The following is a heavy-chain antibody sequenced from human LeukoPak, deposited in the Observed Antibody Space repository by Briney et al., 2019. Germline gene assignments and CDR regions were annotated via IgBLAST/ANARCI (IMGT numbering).Heavy chain of an antibody. J-gene: IGHJ5*02. V-gene: IGHV4-61*02. CDR2: IYTSGST. CDR3: ARGYPDCSSTSCPNWFDP. CDR1: GGSISSGSYY. Sequence: PSETLSLTCTVSGGSISSGSYYWSWLRQPAGKGLEWFGRIYTSGSTNYNPSLKSRVTISVDTSKNQFSLKLSSVTAADTAVYYCARGYPDCSSTSCPNWFDPWGQGTLVTVSS. D-gene: IGHD2-2*01.